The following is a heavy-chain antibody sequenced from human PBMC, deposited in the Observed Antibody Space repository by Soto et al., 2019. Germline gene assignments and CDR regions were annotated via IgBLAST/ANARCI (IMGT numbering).Heavy chain of an antibody. V-gene: IGHV1-18*01. Sequence: QVQLVQSGAEVKKSGASVKVSCKASGYNFRSYGITWLRQAPGQGLEWMGWIGAYNGNRKYLQKLQGRVTMTTDTSTNTAYMELTSLKSDDTAVYYCARVIGVASMDHWGQGTQVTVSS. CDR1: GYNFRSYG. CDR3: ARVIGVASMDH. D-gene: IGHD5-12*01. J-gene: IGHJ4*02. CDR2: IGAYNGNR.